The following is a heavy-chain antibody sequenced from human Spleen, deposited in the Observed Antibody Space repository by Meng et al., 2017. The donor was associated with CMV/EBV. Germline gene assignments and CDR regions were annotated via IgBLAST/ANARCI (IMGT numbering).Heavy chain of an antibody. CDR1: GGYIRSRSYY. CDR2: IYYSGST. D-gene: IGHD2-21*02. Sequence: GPGRVKTSEPLALTCTVSGGYIRSRSYYWSWIRQPPGKGLEWIGYIYYSGSTYYNPSLKSRVTISVDTSKNQFSLKLSSVTAADTAVYYCARGVVTRWADWGQGTLVTVSS. V-gene: IGHV4-30-4*08. CDR3: ARGVVTRWAD. J-gene: IGHJ4*02.